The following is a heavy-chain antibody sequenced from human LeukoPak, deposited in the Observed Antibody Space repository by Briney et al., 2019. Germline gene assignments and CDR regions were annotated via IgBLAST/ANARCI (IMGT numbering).Heavy chain of an antibody. V-gene: IGHV5-51*01. Sequence: GESLKISCKISGYILTNNWIGWVRQVPGKGLEWMGLIYPGNSDTKYSPSFQGQVTISADKSIRTAYLQWSSLKASDTAMYYCARPTGGTDGQLDYWGQGTLVTVSS. CDR2: IYPGNSDT. D-gene: IGHD1/OR15-1a*01. J-gene: IGHJ4*02. CDR3: ARPTGGTDGQLDY. CDR1: GYILTNNW.